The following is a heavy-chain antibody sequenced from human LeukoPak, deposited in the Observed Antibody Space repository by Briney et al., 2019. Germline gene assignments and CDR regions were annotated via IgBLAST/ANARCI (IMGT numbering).Heavy chain of an antibody. CDR3: ARGGARSSSYYYYGMDV. CDR1: GFTFNNFA. V-gene: IGHV3-23*01. D-gene: IGHD6-13*01. CDR2: VNFRGTIS. Sequence: GGSLRLSCAASGFTFNNFAMNWVRQAPGKGLEWVSSVNFRGTISYYADSVKGRFTISRDNAKNSLYLQMNSLRAEDTAVFYCARGGARSSSYYYYGMDVWGLGTTVTVSS. J-gene: IGHJ6*02.